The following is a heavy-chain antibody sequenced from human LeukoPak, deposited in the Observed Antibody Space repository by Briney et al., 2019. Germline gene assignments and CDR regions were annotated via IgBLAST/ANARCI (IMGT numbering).Heavy chain of an antibody. V-gene: IGHV4-34*01. D-gene: IGHD3-22*01. CDR3: ARGRAYYDSSGYYGYYYYYMDV. J-gene: IGHJ6*03. CDR2: INHSGST. CDR1: GGSFSGYY. Sequence: ASETLSLTCAVYGGSFSGYYWSWIRQPPGKGLEWIGEINHSGSTNYNPSLKSRVTISVDTSKNQFSLKLSSVTAADTAVYYCARGRAYYDSSGYYGYYYYYMDVWGKGTTVTVSS.